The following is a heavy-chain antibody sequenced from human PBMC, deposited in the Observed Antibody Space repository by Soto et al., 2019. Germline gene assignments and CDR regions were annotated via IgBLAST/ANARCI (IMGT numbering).Heavy chain of an antibody. D-gene: IGHD6-13*01. Sequence: PGGSLRLSCAASGFTFSSYGMHWVRQAPGKGLEWVAVISYDGSLKYYVDSVKGRFTISRDNSKNTLYLQMNSLRAEDTAVYYCAKDRGAAAGIRVVMYYGMDVWGQGTTVTVSS. CDR1: GFTFSSYG. CDR3: AKDRGAAAGIRVVMYYGMDV. V-gene: IGHV3-30*18. CDR2: ISYDGSLK. J-gene: IGHJ6*02.